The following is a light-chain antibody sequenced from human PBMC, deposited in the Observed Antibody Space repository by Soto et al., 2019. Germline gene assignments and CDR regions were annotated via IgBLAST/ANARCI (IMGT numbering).Light chain of an antibody. V-gene: IGKV3-11*01. CDR2: YSS. CDR1: QSVSSN. CDR3: QQRNPWPPIT. J-gene: IGKJ5*01. Sequence: EIVMTQSPATLSVSPGERATLSCRCIQSVSSNLSWYQQKPGHAPRLLVYYSSMRASVVPARFSGSGSGTDFTLTISRLEAEDFAPYYCQQRNPWPPITFGQGTRLEIK.